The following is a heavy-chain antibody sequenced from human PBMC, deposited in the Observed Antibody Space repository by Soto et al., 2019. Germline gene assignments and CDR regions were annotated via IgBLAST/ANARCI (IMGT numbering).Heavy chain of an antibody. CDR3: AREVERVSSYGYLEY. J-gene: IGHJ4*02. D-gene: IGHD5-18*01. CDR1: GYTFTYYY. CDR2: INPSSGGT. Sequence: QVQLVQSGAEVKKPGASVKVSCKASGYTFTYYYIHWVRQAPGQGLEWMGIINPSSGGTSYAQKSQGRVTMTRDTSTSTVYMELSSLRSEDTAVYYCAREVERVSSYGYLEYWGQGTLVTVSS. V-gene: IGHV1-46*01.